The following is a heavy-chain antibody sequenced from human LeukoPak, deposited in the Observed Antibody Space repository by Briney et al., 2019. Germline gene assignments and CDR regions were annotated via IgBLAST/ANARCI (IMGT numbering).Heavy chain of an antibody. V-gene: IGHV5-51*01. CDR2: IYPGDSDT. D-gene: IGHD6-13*01. CDR3: ARRGQIAAAGTNNWFDP. CDR1: GYSFTSYW. J-gene: IGHJ5*02. Sequence: GESLQISCQGSGYSFTSYWIGWVRQMPGKGLEWMGIIYPGDSDTRYSPSFQGQVTISADKSISTAYLQWSSLKASDTAMYYCARRGQIAAAGTNNWFDPWGQGTLVTVSS.